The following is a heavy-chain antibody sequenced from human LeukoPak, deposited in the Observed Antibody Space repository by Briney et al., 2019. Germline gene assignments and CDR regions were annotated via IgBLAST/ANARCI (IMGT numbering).Heavy chain of an antibody. V-gene: IGHV3-21*01. D-gene: IGHD3-22*01. Sequence: GGSLRLSCAASGYTLSSYSINWVRQAPGKGLEWVSSISVRSNYIYYADSVRGRFRISRDDARDSLYLQMNSLRAEDTAAYYCVRLRRNSDTSGFYYYYDFWGQGTLVTVSS. CDR2: ISVRSNYI. J-gene: IGHJ1*01. CDR1: GYTLSSYS. CDR3: VRLRRNSDTSGFYYYYDF.